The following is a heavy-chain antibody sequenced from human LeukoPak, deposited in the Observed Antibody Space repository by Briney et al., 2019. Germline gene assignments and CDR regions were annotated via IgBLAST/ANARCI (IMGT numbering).Heavy chain of an antibody. CDR3: AYRPDTAGLDY. J-gene: IGHJ4*02. CDR1: GFSLNTGGVA. D-gene: IGHD5-18*01. Sequence: SGPTLVKPTQTLTLTCTLSGFSLNTGGVAVAWIRQPPGKALEWLALIYWDDDQRYSPSLKSRLTITKDTSRNQVVLTMTNMDPVDTGTYYCAYRPDTAGLDYWGQGTLVTVSS. V-gene: IGHV2-5*02. CDR2: IYWDDDQ.